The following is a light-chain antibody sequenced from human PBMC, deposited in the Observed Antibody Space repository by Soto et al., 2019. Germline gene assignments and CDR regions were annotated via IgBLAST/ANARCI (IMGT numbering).Light chain of an antibody. J-gene: IGKJ1*01. Sequence: DIQMTQSPSSLSASVGDRVTISCRASPTITTYLNWYQQKPGKAPQLLIYGASILQSGVPSRFTGSGSGTDFTLTISSLQPDDFATYHCQQTHSTPWTFGQGTKVEIK. CDR1: PTITTY. CDR2: GAS. V-gene: IGKV1-39*01. CDR3: QQTHSTPWT.